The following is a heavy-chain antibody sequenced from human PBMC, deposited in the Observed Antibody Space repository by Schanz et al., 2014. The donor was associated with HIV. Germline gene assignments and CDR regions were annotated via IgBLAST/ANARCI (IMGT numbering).Heavy chain of an antibody. J-gene: IGHJ4*02. CDR3: ARDCHGGVYYGDYVCY. CDR1: GFIFSSYG. Sequence: QVQLVESGGGVVQPGRSLRLSCAASGFIFSSYGMHWVRQAPGRGLEWVAAMWYDESHKGYADSVKGRFTISRDNSKNTLYLQMNSLRAEDTAVYYCARDCHGGVYYGDYVCYWGQGTLVTVSS. V-gene: IGHV3-33*01. D-gene: IGHD4-17*01. CDR2: MWYDESHK.